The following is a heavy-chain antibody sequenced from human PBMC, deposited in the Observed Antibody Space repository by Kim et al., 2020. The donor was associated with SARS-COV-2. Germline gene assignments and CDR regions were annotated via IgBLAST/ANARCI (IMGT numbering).Heavy chain of an antibody. J-gene: IGHJ6*02. CDR3: TTALSGIAAGHYYYGMDV. V-gene: IGHV3-15*01. Sequence: KGRFTISRDDSKNTLYLQMNSLKTEDTAVYYCTTALSGIAAGHYYYGMDVWGQGTTVTVSS. D-gene: IGHD6-13*01.